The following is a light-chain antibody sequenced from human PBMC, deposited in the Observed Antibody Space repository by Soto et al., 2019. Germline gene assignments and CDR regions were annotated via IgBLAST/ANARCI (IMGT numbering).Light chain of an antibody. CDR1: QGIRND. CDR2: SAS. J-gene: IGKJ2*01. Sequence: DIQMTQSPSSLSASVGDRVTITCRASQGIRNDLGWYQQKPGKAPKRLTYSASSLQSGVPSRFSGSRSATEFSPSISGLQPEDFATYYCLQHNSSPYTCGQGTKLEIK. CDR3: LQHNSSPYT. V-gene: IGKV1-17*01.